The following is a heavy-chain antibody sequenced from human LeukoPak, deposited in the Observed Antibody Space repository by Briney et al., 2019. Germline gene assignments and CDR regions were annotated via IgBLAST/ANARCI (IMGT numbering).Heavy chain of an antibody. D-gene: IGHD4-17*01. CDR3: VREDYGDYRRWPHRFDY. J-gene: IGHJ4*02. CDR2: IYYSGST. Sequence: PSETLSLTCTVSGGSISSGGYYWSWIRQHPGKGLEWIGYIYYSGSTYYNPSLKSRVTISVDTSKNQFSLKLSSVTAADTAVYYCVREDYGDYRRWPHRFDYWGQGTLVTVSS. CDR1: GGSISSGGYY. V-gene: IGHV4-31*03.